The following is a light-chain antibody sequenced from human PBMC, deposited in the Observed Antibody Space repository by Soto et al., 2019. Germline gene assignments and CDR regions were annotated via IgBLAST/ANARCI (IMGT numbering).Light chain of an antibody. CDR1: SSDVGGYNY. Sequence: QPVLTQPASVSGSPGQSITISCTGTSSDVGGYNYVSWYQQHPGKDPKHMIYDVSNRPSGVSTRFSGSKSGNTASLTISGLQAEDEADYYCSSYTSSSTLVFGGGTKLTVL. V-gene: IGLV2-14*01. CDR2: DVS. CDR3: SSYTSSSTLV. J-gene: IGLJ2*01.